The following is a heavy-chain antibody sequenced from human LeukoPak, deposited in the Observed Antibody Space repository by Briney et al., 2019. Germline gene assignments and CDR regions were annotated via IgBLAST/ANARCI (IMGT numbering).Heavy chain of an antibody. D-gene: IGHD3-22*01. CDR1: GGSIISSSYY. Sequence: SETLSLTCTVSGGSIISSSYYWGWIRQPPGKGLEWIGEINHSGSTNYKPSLKSRVTISVDTSKNQFSLKLSSVTAADTAVYHCARGLGYDSSGYLRSGMDVWGQGTTVTVSS. J-gene: IGHJ6*02. CDR2: INHSGST. V-gene: IGHV4-39*07. CDR3: ARGLGYDSSGYLRSGMDV.